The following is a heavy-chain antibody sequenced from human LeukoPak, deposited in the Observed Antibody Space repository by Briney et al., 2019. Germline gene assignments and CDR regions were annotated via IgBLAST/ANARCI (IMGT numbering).Heavy chain of an antibody. CDR2: IYYSGST. CDR1: GGSIGSYY. Sequence: ASETLSLTCTVSGGSIGSYYWSWIRQPPGKGLEWIGYIYYSGSTNYNPSLKSRVTISVDTSKNQFSLKLSSVTAADTAVYYCAREFQHWGQGTLVTVSS. V-gene: IGHV4-59*01. CDR3: AREFQH. J-gene: IGHJ1*01.